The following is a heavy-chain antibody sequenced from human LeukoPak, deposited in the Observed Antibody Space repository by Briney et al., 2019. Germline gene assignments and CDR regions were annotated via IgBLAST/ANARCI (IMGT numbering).Heavy chain of an antibody. J-gene: IGHJ4*02. CDR3: ARESEITIFGVAPPAGY. CDR1: GGTFSSYA. D-gene: IGHD3-3*01. CDR2: IIPIFGTA. Sequence: GASVKVSCKASGGTFSSYAISWVRQAPGQGLEWMGGIIPIFGTANYAQKFQGRVTITADESTSTAYMELSSLRSDDTAVYYCARESEITIFGVAPPAGYWGQGTLVTVSS. V-gene: IGHV1-69*13.